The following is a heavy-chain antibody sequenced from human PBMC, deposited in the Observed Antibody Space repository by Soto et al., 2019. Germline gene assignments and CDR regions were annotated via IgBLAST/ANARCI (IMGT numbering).Heavy chain of an antibody. CDR3: VRDGTTTVPAGFDY. J-gene: IGHJ4*02. Sequence: PGGSLRLSCAASGFTFSNFAMHWVRQAPGKGLEWVAVISYDGNDKYHADSVKGRFTVSRDNSKNTLYVQMNSLRPEDTAIYYCVRDGTTTVPAGFDYWGQGALVTVSS. CDR2: ISYDGNDK. D-gene: IGHD2-2*01. V-gene: IGHV3-30-3*01. CDR1: GFTFSNFA.